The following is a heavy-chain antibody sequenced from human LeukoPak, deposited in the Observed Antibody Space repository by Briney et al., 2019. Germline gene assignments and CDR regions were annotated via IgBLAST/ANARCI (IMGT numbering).Heavy chain of an antibody. J-gene: IGHJ4*02. CDR1: GFTFSSYA. CDR2: IYSGDNT. V-gene: IGHV3-23*01. CDR3: ARGGFCRGGKCKSYFDA. D-gene: IGHD2-15*01. Sequence: QAGGPLRLSCAASGFTFSSYAMSWVRQAPGKGLEWVSTIYSGDNTGYTDSVKGRFTVSRRSSSNTLYLQMNSLTLEDTATYFCARGGFCRGGKCKSYFDAWGQGTLVTVSS.